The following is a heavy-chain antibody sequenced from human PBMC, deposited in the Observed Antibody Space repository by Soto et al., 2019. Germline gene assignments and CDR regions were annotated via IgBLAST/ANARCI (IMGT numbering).Heavy chain of an antibody. Sequence: EVQLVESGGGLVQPGGSLRLSCAASGFTFISYWMSWVRQAPGKGPEWVACIKEDGSEKYYVDSVKGRLTISRDNAKNSLYLQMGSPGDQDTAVHHGEGDPGFASRDERWGHGTRVTVSA. V-gene: IGHV3-7*01. CDR2: IKEDGSEK. J-gene: IGHJ4*03. CDR1: GFTFISYW. D-gene: IGHD3-10*01. CDR3: EGDPGFASRDER.